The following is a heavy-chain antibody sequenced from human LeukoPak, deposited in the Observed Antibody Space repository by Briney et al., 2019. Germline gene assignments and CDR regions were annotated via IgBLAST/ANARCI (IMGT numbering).Heavy chain of an antibody. Sequence: PSETLSLTCTVSGGPISSGGYYWSWIRQHPGKGLEWIGYIYYSGSTYYNPSLKSRVTISVDTSKNQFSLKLSSVTAADTAVYYCARDRAVAGTDWFDPWGQGTLVTVSS. J-gene: IGHJ5*02. CDR3: ARDRAVAGTDWFDP. CDR1: GGPISSGGYY. V-gene: IGHV4-31*03. CDR2: IYYSGST. D-gene: IGHD6-19*01.